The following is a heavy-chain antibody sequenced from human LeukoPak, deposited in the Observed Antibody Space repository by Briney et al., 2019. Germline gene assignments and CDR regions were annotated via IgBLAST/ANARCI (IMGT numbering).Heavy chain of an antibody. Sequence: GGSLRLSCVGSGFTFSNHQMNWVRQAPGKGLEWVANIKSDGLEKHYVDSVKGRFTISRDNAKNSLYLQMNSVRVEDTAIYYCARWLYDLGGWVLDPWGQGTLVTVSS. CDR2: IKSDGLEK. V-gene: IGHV3-7*05. CDR3: ARWLYDLGGWVLDP. D-gene: IGHD3-16*01. J-gene: IGHJ5*02. CDR1: GFTFSNHQ.